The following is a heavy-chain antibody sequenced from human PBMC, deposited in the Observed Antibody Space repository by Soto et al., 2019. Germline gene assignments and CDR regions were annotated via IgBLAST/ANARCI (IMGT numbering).Heavy chain of an antibody. Sequence: SETLSLTCSVSGGSINYNSYYWGWIRQPPGKGLEWVGGIFYTGTTYYSPSLKDRVTISVDTSKNSFSLNLTSVTSADTAVYFCARLVVVAPVANAWGQGTLVTVYS. D-gene: IGHD2-2*01. CDR3: ARLVVVAPVANA. J-gene: IGHJ5*02. CDR1: GGSINYNSYY. CDR2: IFYTGTT. V-gene: IGHV4-39*02.